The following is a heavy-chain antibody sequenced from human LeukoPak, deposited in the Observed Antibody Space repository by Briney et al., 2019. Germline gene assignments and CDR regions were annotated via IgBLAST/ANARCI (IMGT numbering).Heavy chain of an antibody. CDR3: ARAGTGLRWFAPGYYGMDV. J-gene: IGHJ6*02. Sequence: SETLSLTCTVSGDSVSSSTYYWGWIRQPPGKGLEWIGSIYYNGNTNYNPSLKSRVTISVDTSKNQFSLKLSSVTAADTAVYYCARAGTGLRWFAPGYYGMDVWGQGTTVTVSS. CDR2: IYYNGNT. CDR1: GDSVSSSTYY. D-gene: IGHD4-23*01. V-gene: IGHV4-39*07.